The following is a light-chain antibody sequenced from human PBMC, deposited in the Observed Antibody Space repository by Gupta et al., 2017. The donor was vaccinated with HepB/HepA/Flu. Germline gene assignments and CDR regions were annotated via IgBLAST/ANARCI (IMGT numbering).Light chain of an antibody. CDR3: QQYGSSQGFT. Sequence: EIVLTQSPGILSLSPGERATLSCRASQSVSSSYLAWYQRKPGQAPTLLIYGASNRATGIPDRFSGRGSGTDFTLTISRREPEDFAVYYCQQYGSSQGFTFGQGTRL. J-gene: IGKJ5*01. CDR1: QSVSSSY. V-gene: IGKV3-20*01. CDR2: GAS.